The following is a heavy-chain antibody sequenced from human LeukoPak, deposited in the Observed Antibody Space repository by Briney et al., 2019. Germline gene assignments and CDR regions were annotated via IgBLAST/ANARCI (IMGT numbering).Heavy chain of an antibody. CDR1: GGSISSYY. V-gene: IGHV4-59*01. CDR2: IYYSGST. CDR3: ARDLVVASSSWGWFDP. D-gene: IGHD6-13*01. Sequence: PSETLSLTCTVSGGSISSYYWSWIRQPPGKGLEWIGYIYYSGSTNCNPSLKSRVTISVDTSKNQFSLKLSSVTAADTAVYYCARDLVVASSSWGWFDPWGQGTLVTVSS. J-gene: IGHJ5*02.